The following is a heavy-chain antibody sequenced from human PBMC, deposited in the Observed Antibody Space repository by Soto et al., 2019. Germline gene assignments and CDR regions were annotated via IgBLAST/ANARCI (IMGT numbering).Heavy chain of an antibody. J-gene: IGHJ4*02. CDR2: IKQDGSEK. V-gene: IGHV3-7*01. CDR3: ARDLGLSSGWDFDY. Sequence: GGSLRLSCAASGFTFSSYWMSWVRQAPGKGLEWVANIKQDGSEKYYVDSVKGRFTISRDNAKNSLYLQMNSLRAEDTAVYYCARDLGLSSGWDFDYWGQGTLVTVSS. CDR1: GFTFSSYW. D-gene: IGHD6-19*01.